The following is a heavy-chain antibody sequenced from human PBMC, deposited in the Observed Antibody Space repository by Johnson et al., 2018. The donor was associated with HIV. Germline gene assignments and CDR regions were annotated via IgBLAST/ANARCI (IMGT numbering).Heavy chain of an antibody. D-gene: IGHD3-16*01. V-gene: IGHV3-30*04. CDR2: ISYDGINK. CDR1: GFTFSSCA. J-gene: IGHJ3*02. Sequence: VQLVESGGGVVQPGRSLRLSCAASGFTFSSCAMHWVRQAPGKGLEWETIISYDGINKYYAESVKGRFTISRDYAKNSLYLQLNSLRAEDTAVYYCARDQGWGDAFDIWGQGTMVTVSS. CDR3: ARDQGWGDAFDI.